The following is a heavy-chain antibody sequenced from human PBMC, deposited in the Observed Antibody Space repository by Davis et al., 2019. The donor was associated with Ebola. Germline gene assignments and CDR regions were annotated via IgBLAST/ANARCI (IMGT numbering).Heavy chain of an antibody. CDR3: VRFGRGAY. J-gene: IGHJ4*02. Sequence: PSETLSLTCSFSDGSISSHYWNWIRQHPGKGLEWVGIIYDIGRTNYNPSLKSRVTITADTSKNQFSLNLRSVTAADTAVYYCVRFGRGAYWGQGTLVTVAS. CDR1: DGSISSHY. V-gene: IGHV4-59*11. CDR2: IYDIGRT. D-gene: IGHD3-16*01.